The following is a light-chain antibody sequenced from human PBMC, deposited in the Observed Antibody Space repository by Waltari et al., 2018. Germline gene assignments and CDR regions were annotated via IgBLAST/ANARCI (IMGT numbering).Light chain of an antibody. CDR3: CSYAGPTLPVL. Sequence: QPAMSKPASGSGGRGKSITISCSGTSSDIGAYNFVSWYQQHPGKVPKIVIYEVTERPSGVSNRFSGSKSGNTASLTISGLQAEDEADYYCCSYAGPTLPVLFGGGTRLNVL. CDR1: SSDIGAYNF. J-gene: IGLJ2*01. V-gene: IGLV2-23*02. CDR2: EVT.